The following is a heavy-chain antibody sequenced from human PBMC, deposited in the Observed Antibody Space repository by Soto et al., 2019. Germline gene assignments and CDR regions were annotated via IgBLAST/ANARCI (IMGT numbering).Heavy chain of an antibody. D-gene: IGHD2-8*01. CDR1: GYSFTDYH. CDR2: INPKSGGT. CDR3: ARGDSTDCSNGVCSFFYNHDMDV. Sequence: ASVKVSCKASGYSFTDYHIHWVRQAPGQGIEWLGRINPKSGGTSTAQKFQGWVTMTTDTSISTASMELTRLTSDDTAIYYCARGDSTDCSNGVCSFFYNHDMDVWGQGTTVTVSS. J-gene: IGHJ6*02. V-gene: IGHV1-2*04.